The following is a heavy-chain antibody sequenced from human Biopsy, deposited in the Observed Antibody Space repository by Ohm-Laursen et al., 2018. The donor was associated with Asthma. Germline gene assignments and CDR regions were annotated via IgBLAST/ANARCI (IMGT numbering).Heavy chain of an antibody. CDR2: ITSSSSYI. J-gene: IGHJ4*02. CDR3: ARDAPTGGYIDY. V-gene: IGHV3-21*01. Sequence: LRLSCAASGFTFSGYTMNWVRQAPGKGLEWVSSITSSSSYIFYADSVKGRFTISRDNPRNSLYLQMNSLRAEDTAVYYCARDAPTGGYIDYWGLGTLVTVSS. CDR1: GFTFSGYT. D-gene: IGHD7-27*01.